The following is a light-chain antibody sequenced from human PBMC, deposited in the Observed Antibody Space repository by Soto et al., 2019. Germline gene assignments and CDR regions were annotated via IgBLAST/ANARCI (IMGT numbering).Light chain of an antibody. CDR1: QNIRTY. J-gene: IGKJ1*01. CDR3: QQYNGYSWT. CDR2: DVS. Sequence: DIQMTQSPSSLAASVGDRVTITCRASQNIRTYLNWYQQKPGKAPKLLIYDVSSLQSGVPSRFSGSGSGTEFTLTISSLQPDDFATYYCQQYNGYSWTFGQGTKVDIK. V-gene: IGKV1-5*01.